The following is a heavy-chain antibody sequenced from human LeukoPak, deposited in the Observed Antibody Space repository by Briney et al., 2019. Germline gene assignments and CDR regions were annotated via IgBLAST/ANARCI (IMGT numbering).Heavy chain of an antibody. CDR2: IYPGDSDT. Sequence: GESLKISCKGSGYSFTSYWIGWVRQVPGKGLEWMGIIYPGDSDTRYSTSFQGQVTISADKSISTAYMQWSSLKASDTAMYYCAGMLGDCSGGSCYSDWGQGTLVTVSS. V-gene: IGHV5-51*01. CDR1: GYSFTSYW. D-gene: IGHD2-15*01. J-gene: IGHJ4*02. CDR3: AGMLGDCSGGSCYSD.